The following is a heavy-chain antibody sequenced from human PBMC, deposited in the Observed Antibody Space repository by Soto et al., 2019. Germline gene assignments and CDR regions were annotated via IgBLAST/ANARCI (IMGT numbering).Heavy chain of an antibody. CDR2: INQDGSEK. V-gene: IGHV3-7*03. D-gene: IGHD1-26*01. J-gene: IGHJ4*02. CDR3: ARDYPGGSYYDY. Sequence: GGSLRLSCAASGFTFSSYWMSWVRQAPGKGLEWVARINQDGSEKYYVDSVKGRFTISRDNAKNSLYLQMNSLRAEDTAVYYCARDYPGGSYYDYWGQGTLVTVYS. CDR1: GFTFSSYW.